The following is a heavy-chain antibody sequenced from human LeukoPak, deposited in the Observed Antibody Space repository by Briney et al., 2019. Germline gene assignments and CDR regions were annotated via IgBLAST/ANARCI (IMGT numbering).Heavy chain of an antibody. CDR1: GFTFSKYG. CDR3: AKDAIIVPTIREIDS. J-gene: IGHJ4*02. Sequence: GRSLRLSCAASGFTFSKYGMYWVRQAPGKGLEWVTFISYDGNGKYYGDSVKGRFTISRDNSKNTLYLQMNSLRPEDTAVYYCAKDAIIVPTIREIDSWGQGTLVTVSS. CDR2: ISYDGNGK. V-gene: IGHV3-30*18. D-gene: IGHD5-12*01.